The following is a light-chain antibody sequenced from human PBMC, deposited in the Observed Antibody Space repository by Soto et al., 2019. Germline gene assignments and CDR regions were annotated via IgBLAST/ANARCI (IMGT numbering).Light chain of an antibody. CDR2: GAS. J-gene: IGKJ4*01. V-gene: IGKV3-15*01. Sequence: EVVMTQSPATLSVSPGERVTLSCTASQSVSGNLAWYQQKPGQAPRLLIHGASTRATDIPARFSGSGSGTEFTLTISSLQSEDFAVYFCQQYNSWPLTFGGGTKVDIK. CDR1: QSVSGN. CDR3: QQYNSWPLT.